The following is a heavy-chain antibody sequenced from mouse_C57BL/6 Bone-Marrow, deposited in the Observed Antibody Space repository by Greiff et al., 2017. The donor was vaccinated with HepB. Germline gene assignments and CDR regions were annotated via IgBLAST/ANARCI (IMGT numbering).Heavy chain of an antibody. J-gene: IGHJ1*03. CDR3: ARGYYWYFDV. Sequence: AQLQQPGAELVRPGSSVKLSCKASGYTFTSYWMDWVKQRPGQGLEWIGNIYPSDSETHYNQKFKDKATLTVDKSSSTAYMQLSSLTSEDSAVYYCARGYYWYFDVWGTGTTVTVSS. V-gene: IGHV1-61*01. CDR2: IYPSDSET. CDR1: GYTFTSYW.